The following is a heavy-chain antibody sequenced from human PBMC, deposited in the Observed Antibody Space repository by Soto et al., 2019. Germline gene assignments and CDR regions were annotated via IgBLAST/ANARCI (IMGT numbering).Heavy chain of an antibody. CDR3: ARDRVDCSRNNWWRSVEDA. Sequence: ASVNVSRKASGYPFTSYGIIWVRQAPGQGLEGMGWISAYNGNTNYAQKLQGRVTMTTDTSTSTAYMELSSLRSEASAVYYCARDRVDCSRNNWWRSVEDAWGQGTLVTVSS. V-gene: IGHV1-18*01. D-gene: IGHD2-2*01. J-gene: IGHJ4*02. CDR1: GYPFTSYG. CDR2: ISAYNGNT.